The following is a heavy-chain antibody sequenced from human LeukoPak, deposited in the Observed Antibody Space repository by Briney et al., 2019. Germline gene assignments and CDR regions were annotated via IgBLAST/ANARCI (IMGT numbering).Heavy chain of an antibody. CDR2: FYPEDGET. CDR3: ARDREYYDFWSGYYSGRTGFDP. CDR1: GYTLTELS. J-gene: IGHJ5*02. Sequence: ASVTVSCKVSGYTLTELSMHWVRQAPGKGLEWMGGFYPEDGETIYAQKFQGRVTMTEDTSTDTAYMELSSLRSEDTAVYYCARDREYYDFWSGYYSGRTGFDPWGQGTLVTVSS. V-gene: IGHV1-24*01. D-gene: IGHD3-3*01.